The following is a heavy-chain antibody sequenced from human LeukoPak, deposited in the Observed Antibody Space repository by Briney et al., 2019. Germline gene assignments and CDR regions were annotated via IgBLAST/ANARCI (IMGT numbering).Heavy chain of an antibody. V-gene: IGHV3-49*04. CDR3: TRANNRGDYVEEYYFDY. CDR2: IRSKAYGGTT. Sequence: PGGSLRLSCTASGFTFGDYAMSWVRQAPGKGLEWVGFIRSKAYGGTTEYAASVKGRFTISRDDSKSIAYLQMNSLKTEDTAVYYCTRANNRGDYVEEYYFDYWGQGTLVTVSS. CDR1: GFTFGDYA. J-gene: IGHJ4*02. D-gene: IGHD4-17*01.